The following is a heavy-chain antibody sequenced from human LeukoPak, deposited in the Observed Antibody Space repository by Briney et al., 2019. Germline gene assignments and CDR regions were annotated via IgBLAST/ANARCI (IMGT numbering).Heavy chain of an antibody. CDR3: AREGGTTGDDAFDI. CDR1: GGSISSYY. V-gene: IGHV4-59*01. J-gene: IGHJ3*02. Sequence: SETLSLTCTVSGGSISSYYWSWIRQPPGKGLEWIGYIYYSGSTNYNPSLKSRVTISVDTSKNQFSLKLSSVTAADTAVYYCAREGGTTGDDAFDIWGQGTMVTVSS. CDR2: IYYSGST. D-gene: IGHD1/OR15-1a*01.